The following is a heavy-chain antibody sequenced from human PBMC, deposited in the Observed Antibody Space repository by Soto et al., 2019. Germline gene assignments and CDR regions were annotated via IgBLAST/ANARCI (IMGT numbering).Heavy chain of an antibody. CDR1: GYTFTRYD. Sequence: ASVKVSCKASGYTFTRYDINWVRQATGQGLEWMGWMNPNSGNTGYAQKFQGRVTMTRNTSISTAYMELSSLRSEDTAVYYCARGSYYGSGTNNWGQGTLVTVSS. J-gene: IGHJ4*02. V-gene: IGHV1-8*01. CDR3: ARGSYYGSGTNN. D-gene: IGHD3-10*01. CDR2: MNPNSGNT.